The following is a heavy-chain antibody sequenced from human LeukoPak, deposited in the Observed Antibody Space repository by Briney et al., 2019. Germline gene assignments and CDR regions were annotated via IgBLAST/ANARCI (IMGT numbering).Heavy chain of an antibody. V-gene: IGHV3-23*01. Sequence: GGSLRLSCAASGFTFSNYAMSWVRQAPGKGLEWVSAIRGRGDSTYYADSVMGRFAISRDNSKNTLYLQLNYLRAEGTAVYYCAKEDYDSSGGFDSWGQGTLVTVSS. D-gene: IGHD3-22*01. J-gene: IGHJ4*02. CDR1: GFTFSNYA. CDR3: AKEDYDSSGGFDS. CDR2: IRGRGDST.